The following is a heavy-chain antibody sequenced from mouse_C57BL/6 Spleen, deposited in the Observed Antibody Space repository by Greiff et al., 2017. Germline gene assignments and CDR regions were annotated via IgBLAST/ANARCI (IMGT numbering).Heavy chain of an antibody. J-gene: IGHJ4*01. CDR3: ARGGYGDN. CDR2: INPGSGGT. Sequence: QVQLQQSGAELVRPGTSVKVSCKASGYAFTNYLIEWVKQRPGQGLEWIGVINPGSGGTNYNEKFKGKATLTADKSSSTAYMQLSSLTSEDSAVYFCARGGYGDNWGQGTSVTVSS. V-gene: IGHV1-54*01. CDR1: GYAFTNYL. D-gene: IGHD2-10*02.